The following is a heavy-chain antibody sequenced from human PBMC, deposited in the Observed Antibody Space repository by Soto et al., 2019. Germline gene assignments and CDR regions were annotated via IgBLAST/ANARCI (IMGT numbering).Heavy chain of an antibody. CDR2: INPSGGST. J-gene: IGHJ5*02. V-gene: IGHV1-46*01. CDR1: GYTFTSYY. CDR3: ARGPKGSIFGVVIMTWFDT. Sequence: GASVKVSCKASGYTFTSYYMHWVRQAPGQGLEWMGIINPSGGSTSYAQKFQGRVTMTRDTSTSTVYMELSSLRSEDTAVYYCARGPKGSIFGVVIMTWFDTWGQGTLVTVSS. D-gene: IGHD3-3*01.